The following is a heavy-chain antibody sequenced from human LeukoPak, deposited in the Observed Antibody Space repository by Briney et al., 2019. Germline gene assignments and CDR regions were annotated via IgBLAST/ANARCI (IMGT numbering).Heavy chain of an antibody. Sequence: PGGSLRLSCAASGFTFSSYAMHWARQAPGKGLERVAVISYDGSNKYHADSVKGRFTISRDNSKNTLYLQMNSLRAEDTAVYYCARDYIAAAGKTYYYYGMDVWGQGTTVTVSS. CDR1: GFTFSSYA. V-gene: IGHV3-30-3*01. D-gene: IGHD6-13*01. CDR3: ARDYIAAAGKTYYYYGMDV. CDR2: ISYDGSNK. J-gene: IGHJ6*02.